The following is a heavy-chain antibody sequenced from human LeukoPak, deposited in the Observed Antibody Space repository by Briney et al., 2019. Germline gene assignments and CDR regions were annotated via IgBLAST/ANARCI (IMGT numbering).Heavy chain of an antibody. V-gene: IGHV1-2*02. CDR2: INSNSGGT. Sequence: ASVKVSFKASGYTFTGYYMHWVRQAPGQGLEWMGWINSNSGGTNYAQKFQGRVTMTRDTSISTAYMELSRLRSDDTAVYYCARGPALYDILTGYWFDPWGQGTLVTVSS. J-gene: IGHJ5*02. CDR3: ARGPALYDILTGYWFDP. D-gene: IGHD3-9*01. CDR1: GYTFTGYY.